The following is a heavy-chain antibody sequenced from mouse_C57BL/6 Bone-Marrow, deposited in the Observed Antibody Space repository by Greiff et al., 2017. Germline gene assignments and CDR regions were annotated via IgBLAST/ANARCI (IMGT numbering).Heavy chain of an antibody. Sequence: QVQLQQSGPGLVQPSQSLSITCTVSGFSLTSYGVHWVRQSPGKGLEWLGAIWSGGSTDYNAAFISIMSISKDNSKSQVFFKMNRLQADDTAIYYCARKNYDYEGYFDVWGTGTTVTVSS. CDR3: ARKNYDYEGYFDV. V-gene: IGHV2-2*01. CDR1: GFSLTSYG. D-gene: IGHD2-4*01. CDR2: IWSGGST. J-gene: IGHJ1*03.